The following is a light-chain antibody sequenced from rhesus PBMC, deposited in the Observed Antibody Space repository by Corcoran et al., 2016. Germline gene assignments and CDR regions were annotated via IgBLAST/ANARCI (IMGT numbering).Light chain of an antibody. J-gene: IGKJ1*01. Sequence: DIQMTQSPSSLSASIGDRVTITCRASQGIRNYLSWYQQKPGKAPKRLIYAAYSLESGVPSRFSGSVAGTEFNLTISSLQPEDVASYYCLQYNSKPWTFGQGTKLEIK. CDR1: QGIRNY. CDR2: AAY. V-gene: IGKV1-36*01. CDR3: LQYNSKPWT.